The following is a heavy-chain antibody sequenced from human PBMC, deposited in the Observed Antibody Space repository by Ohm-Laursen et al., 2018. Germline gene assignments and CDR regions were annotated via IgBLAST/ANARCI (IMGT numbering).Heavy chain of an antibody. CDR1: GFTFSTYG. J-gene: IGHJ4*02. Sequence: SLRLSCAASGFTFSTYGMHWVRQAPAKGLGGGAVIWSDGTNEYYADSVKGRFTISRDNSKNTLYLQMNSLRAEDTAVYYCAKDRGSNRGYFDYWGQGTLVTVSS. CDR2: IWSDGTNE. D-gene: IGHD4-11*01. CDR3: AKDRGSNRGYFDY. V-gene: IGHV3-33*06.